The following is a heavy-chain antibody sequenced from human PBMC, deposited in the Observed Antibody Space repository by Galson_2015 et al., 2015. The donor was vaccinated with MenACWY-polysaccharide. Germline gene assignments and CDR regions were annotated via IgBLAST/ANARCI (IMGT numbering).Heavy chain of an antibody. Sequence: SETLSLTCTVSGGSISSSSYYWGWIRQPPGKGLEWIGSIYYSGSTYYNPSLKSRVTISVDTSKNQFSLKLSSVTAADTAVYYCAREVGNYGGNEDDYYYGMDVWGQGTTVTVSS. D-gene: IGHD4-23*01. V-gene: IGHV4-39*02. CDR1: GGSISSSSYY. J-gene: IGHJ6*02. CDR2: IYYSGST. CDR3: AREVGNYGGNEDDYYYGMDV.